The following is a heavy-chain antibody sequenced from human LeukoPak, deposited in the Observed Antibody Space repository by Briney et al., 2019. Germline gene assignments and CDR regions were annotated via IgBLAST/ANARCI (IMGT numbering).Heavy chain of an antibody. D-gene: IGHD3-3*01. Sequence: PGGSLRLSCAASGFSFSNSWMSWVRQAPGKGLEWVANIKQDGSEKSYVDSVKGRFTISRDNARNSLFLQMNSLRAEDTAVYYCARSNDFWSGYYYYYYYMDVWGKGTTVTVSS. CDR1: GFSFSNSW. V-gene: IGHV3-7*01. CDR3: ARSNDFWSGYYYYYYYMDV. CDR2: IKQDGSEK. J-gene: IGHJ6*03.